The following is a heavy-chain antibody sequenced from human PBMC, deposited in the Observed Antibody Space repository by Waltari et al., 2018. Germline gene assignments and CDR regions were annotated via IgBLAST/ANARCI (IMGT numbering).Heavy chain of an antibody. CDR1: GFTFSSYS. Sequence: EVQLVESGGGLVKPGGSLRLSCAASGFTFSSYSMNWVRQAPGKGLEWVSSISRSISYIYYAAPVKGRFTISRDNAKNSLYLQMNSLRAEDTAVYYCARYYDILTANDYWGQGTLVTVSS. V-gene: IGHV3-21*01. CDR2: ISRSISYI. D-gene: IGHD3-9*01. CDR3: ARYYDILTANDY. J-gene: IGHJ4*02.